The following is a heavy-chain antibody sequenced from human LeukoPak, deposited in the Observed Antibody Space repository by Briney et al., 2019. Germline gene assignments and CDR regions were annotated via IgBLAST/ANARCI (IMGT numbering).Heavy chain of an antibody. CDR3: ARETEKQWQY. CDR1: GYPISSGYF. Sequence: SQTLSLTCTVSGYPISSGYFWGWIRQPPGKGLEYIGSIFHSGYTFYDPSLKSRLTLSVDTSKNQFSLRLSSVTAADTAVYYCARETEKQWQYWGQGTMVTVSS. J-gene: IGHJ3*01. D-gene: IGHD6-19*01. V-gene: IGHV4-38-2*02. CDR2: IFHSGYT.